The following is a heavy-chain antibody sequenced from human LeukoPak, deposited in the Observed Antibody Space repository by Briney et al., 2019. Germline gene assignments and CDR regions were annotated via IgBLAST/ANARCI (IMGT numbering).Heavy chain of an antibody. J-gene: IGHJ4*02. CDR2: INPNSGGT. CDR3: AGAAAGTVPDH. CDR1: GYTFTSYD. Sequence: VASVKVSCKASGYTFTSYDINWVRQATGQGLEWMGWINPNSGGTNYAQKFQGRVTMTRDTSISTAYMELSRLRSDDTAVYYCAGAAAGTVPDHWGQGTLVTVSS. V-gene: IGHV1-2*02. D-gene: IGHD6-13*01.